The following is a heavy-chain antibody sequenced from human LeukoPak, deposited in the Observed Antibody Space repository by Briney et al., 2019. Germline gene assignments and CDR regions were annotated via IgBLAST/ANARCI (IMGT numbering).Heavy chain of an antibody. D-gene: IGHD4-11*01. CDR3: ARSVPSLDYLFDS. Sequence: PSETLSLSCTVSGGSISGYYWTWIRQLPGKGLEWVAYIYNSGITNYNPSLKRRVTVPVDTSKNQFSLRQTSVTAADTAVYYCARSVPSLDYLFDSWGHGTVVTVSS. J-gene: IGHJ5*01. V-gene: IGHV4-59*08. CDR2: IYNSGIT. CDR1: GGSISGYY.